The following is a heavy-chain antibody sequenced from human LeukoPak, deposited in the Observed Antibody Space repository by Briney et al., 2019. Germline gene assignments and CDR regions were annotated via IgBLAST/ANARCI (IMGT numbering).Heavy chain of an antibody. D-gene: IGHD5-18*01. CDR3: ARDQRGYSYGYFDY. V-gene: IGHV4-39*07. J-gene: IGHJ4*02. CDR2: IYYSGST. CDR1: GGSISSSSYY. Sequence: SETLSLTCTVSGGSISSSSYYWGWIRQPPGKGLEWIGSIYYSGSTYYNPSLKSRVTISVDTSKNQFSLKLSSVTAADTAVYYCARDQRGYSYGYFDYWGQGTLVTVSS.